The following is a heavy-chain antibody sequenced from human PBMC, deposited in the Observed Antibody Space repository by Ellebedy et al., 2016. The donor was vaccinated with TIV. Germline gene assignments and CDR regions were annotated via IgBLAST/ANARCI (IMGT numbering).Heavy chain of an antibody. J-gene: IGHJ4*02. D-gene: IGHD2-21*01. Sequence: ASVKVSXXASGYTFTSYYMHWVRQAPGQGLEWMGIINPSGGSTSYAQKFQGWVTMTRDTSISTAYMELSRLSSDDTAVYYCARLWAEAPYWGQGTLVTVSS. CDR2: INPSGGST. CDR3: ARLWAEAPY. V-gene: IGHV1-46*01. CDR1: GYTFTSYY.